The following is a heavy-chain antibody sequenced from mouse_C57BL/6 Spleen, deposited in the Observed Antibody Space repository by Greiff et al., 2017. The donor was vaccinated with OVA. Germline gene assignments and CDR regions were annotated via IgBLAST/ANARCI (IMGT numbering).Heavy chain of an antibody. CDR1: GFTFSDYY. Sequence: EVKLVESEGGLVQPGSSMKLSCTASGFTFSDYYMAWVRQVPEKGLEWVANINYDGSSTYYLDSLKSRFIISRDNAKNILYLQMSSLKSEDTATYYCARDDYYGSIDYWGQGTTLTVSS. V-gene: IGHV5-16*01. CDR3: ARDDYYGSIDY. CDR2: INYDGSST. D-gene: IGHD1-1*01. J-gene: IGHJ2*01.